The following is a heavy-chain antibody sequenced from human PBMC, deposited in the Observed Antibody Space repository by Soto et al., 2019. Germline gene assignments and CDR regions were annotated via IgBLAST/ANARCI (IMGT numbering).Heavy chain of an antibody. J-gene: IGHJ6*03. V-gene: IGHV4-31*03. CDR3: ARKDSGYADYMDV. Sequence: QVQLQESGPGLVKPSQTLSLTCTVSGGSISSGGYYWSWIRQHPGKGLEWIGYIYYSGSTYYNPSHNSRVTMSVDTSENQFSLRLSSVTAADTAVYYCARKDSGYADYMDVWGKGTTVTVSS. CDR1: GGSISSGGYY. CDR2: IYYSGST. D-gene: IGHD5-12*01.